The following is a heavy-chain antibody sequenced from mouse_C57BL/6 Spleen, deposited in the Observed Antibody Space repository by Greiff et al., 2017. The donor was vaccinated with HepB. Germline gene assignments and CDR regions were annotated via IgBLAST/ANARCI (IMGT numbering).Heavy chain of an antibody. CDR1: GYTFTSYG. J-gene: IGHJ4*01. CDR3: ARQGWDGDDYAMDY. D-gene: IGHD4-1*01. Sequence: VKLMESGAELARPGASVKLSCKASGYTFTSYGISWVKQRTGQGLEWIGEIYPRSGNTYYNEKFKGKATLTADKSSSTAYMELRSLTSEDSAVYFCARQGWDGDDYAMDYWGQGTSVTVSS. V-gene: IGHV1-81*01. CDR2: IYPRSGNT.